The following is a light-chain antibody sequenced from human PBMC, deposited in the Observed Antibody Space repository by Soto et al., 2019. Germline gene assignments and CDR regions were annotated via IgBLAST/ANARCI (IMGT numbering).Light chain of an antibody. J-gene: IGKJ4*01. CDR3: QQYGSSPLT. V-gene: IGKV3-20*01. Sequence: IVLTQYTATLSFSPCEIATLSCRASQSVSMYLAWYQQKPGQAPRLLIYDASYRATGIPARFSGSGSVTDFTLTISRLEPEDFAVYYCQQYGSSPLTFGGGTKVDNK. CDR2: DAS. CDR1: QSVSMY.